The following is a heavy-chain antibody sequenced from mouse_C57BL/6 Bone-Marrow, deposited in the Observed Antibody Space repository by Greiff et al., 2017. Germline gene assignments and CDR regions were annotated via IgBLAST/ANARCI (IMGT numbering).Heavy chain of an antibody. J-gene: IGHJ3*01. V-gene: IGHV14-4*01. CDR3: TTLHYYGSSSAWFAY. CDR1: GFNIKDDY. Sequence: VQLKQSGAELVRPGASVKLSCTASGFNIKDDYMHWVKQRPAQGLEWIGWIDPENGDTEYASKFQGTATITADTSSNTAYLQLSSLTSEDTAVYYCTTLHYYGSSSAWFAYWGQGTLVTVSA. D-gene: IGHD1-1*01. CDR2: IDPENGDT.